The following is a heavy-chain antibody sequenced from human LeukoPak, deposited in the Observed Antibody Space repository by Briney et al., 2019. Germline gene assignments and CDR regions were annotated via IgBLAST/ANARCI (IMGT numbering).Heavy chain of an antibody. D-gene: IGHD1-26*01. V-gene: IGHV3-21*01. CDR1: GFTFSSYS. J-gene: IGHJ6*03. CDR2: ISSSSSYI. Sequence: GGSLRLSCAASGFTFSSYSMYWVRQAPGKGLEWVSSISSSSSYIYYADSVKGRFTISRDNAKNSLYLQMNSLRAEDTAVYYCARDPYSGSYGNYYYYFMDVWGKGTTVTISS. CDR3: ARDPYSGSYGNYYYYFMDV.